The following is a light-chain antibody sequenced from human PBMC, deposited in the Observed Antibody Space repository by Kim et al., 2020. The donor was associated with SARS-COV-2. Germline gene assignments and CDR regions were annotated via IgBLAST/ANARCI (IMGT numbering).Light chain of an antibody. CDR2: MAS. CDR1: QSICSW. Sequence: FVGERVTASRRASQSICSWWGSDQHKTGTTPKLLIYMASTLESGVPSRFSGSGSGTVFTLTLTTLQPDEFATYYCQQYDTYPLTFGQGTRLEI. J-gene: IGKJ5*01. CDR3: QQYDTYPLT. V-gene: IGKV1-5*03.